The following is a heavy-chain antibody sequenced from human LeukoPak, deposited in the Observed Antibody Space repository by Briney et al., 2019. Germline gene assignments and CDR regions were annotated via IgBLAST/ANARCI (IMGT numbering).Heavy chain of an antibody. V-gene: IGHV3-7*03. Sequence: TGGSLRLSCAASGFTFSSYWMSWVRQAPGKGLGWVANIKQDGSEKYYVDSVKGRFTISRDNAKNSLYLQMNSLRAEDTAVYYCVRDKRDGYKYFDYWGQGTLVTVSS. CDR2: IKQDGSEK. J-gene: IGHJ4*02. CDR1: GFTFSSYW. D-gene: IGHD5-24*01. CDR3: VRDKRDGYKYFDY.